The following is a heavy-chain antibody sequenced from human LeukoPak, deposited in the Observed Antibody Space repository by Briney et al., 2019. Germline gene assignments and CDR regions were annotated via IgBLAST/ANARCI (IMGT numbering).Heavy chain of an antibody. CDR3: ARVKDILTGPLDY. D-gene: IGHD3-9*01. Sequence: GASVKVSCKASGGTLSSYAISWVRQAPGQGLEWMGGIIPIFGTANYAQKFQGRVTITADESTSTAYMELSSLRSEDTAVYYCARVKDILTGPLDYWGQGTLVTVSS. V-gene: IGHV1-69*13. CDR1: GGTLSSYA. J-gene: IGHJ4*02. CDR2: IIPIFGTA.